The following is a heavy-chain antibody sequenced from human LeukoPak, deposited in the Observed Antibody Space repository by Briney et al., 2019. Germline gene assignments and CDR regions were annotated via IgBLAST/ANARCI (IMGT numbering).Heavy chain of an antibody. Sequence: GGSLRLSCAASGFTFSSYGMHWVRQAPGKGLEWVAVIWYDGSNKYYADSVKGRFTISRDNSKNTLYLQMNSLRAEDTAVYYCANSLNYDYIWGSYRYTGDYWGQGTLVTVSS. CDR3: ANSLNYDYIWGSYRYTGDY. V-gene: IGHV3-33*08. J-gene: IGHJ4*02. CDR1: GFTFSSYG. D-gene: IGHD3-16*02. CDR2: IWYDGSNK.